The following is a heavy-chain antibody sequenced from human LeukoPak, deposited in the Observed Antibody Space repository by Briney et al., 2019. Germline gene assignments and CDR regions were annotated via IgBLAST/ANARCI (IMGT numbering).Heavy chain of an antibody. J-gene: IGHJ4*02. V-gene: IGHV3-15*01. CDR3: TTELSGSFDY. D-gene: IGHD1-26*01. Sequence: GGSLRLSCAASGFTFSNAWMTWVRRAPGKGLEWVGGIRSKTHGGTTDYAAPVKGRFTISRDDSKNTLYLQMNTLKTEDSAVYYCTTELSGSFDYWGQGTLVTVSS. CDR1: GFTFSNAW. CDR2: IRSKTHGGTT.